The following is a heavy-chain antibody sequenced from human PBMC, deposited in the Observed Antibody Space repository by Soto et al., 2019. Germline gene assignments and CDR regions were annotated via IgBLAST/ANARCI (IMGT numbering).Heavy chain of an antibody. CDR1: GFTFSSYA. D-gene: IGHD6-19*01. V-gene: IGHV3-30-3*01. CDR2: ISYDGSNK. CDR3: ARAAVADHYFDY. J-gene: IGHJ4*02. Sequence: QVQLVESGGGVVQPGRSLRLSCAASGFTFSSYAMHWVRQAPGKGLEWLAVISYDGSNKYYADSVKGRFTISRDNSKNTLYLQMNSLRAEDTAVYYCARAAVADHYFDYWGQGTLVTVS.